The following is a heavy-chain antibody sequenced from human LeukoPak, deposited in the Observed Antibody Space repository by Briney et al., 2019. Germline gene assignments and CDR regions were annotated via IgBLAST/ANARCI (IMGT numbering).Heavy chain of an antibody. J-gene: IGHJ3*02. CDR3: AARQITMIVVVPTGDAFDI. D-gene: IGHD3-22*01. V-gene: IGHV4-59*08. Sequence: SETLSLTCTVSGGSISSYYWSWIRQPPGKGLEWIGYIYYSGSTNYNPSLKSRVTISVDTSKNQFSLKLSSVTAADTAVYYCAARQITMIVVVPTGDAFDIWGQGTMVTVSS. CDR1: GGSISSYY. CDR2: IYYSGST.